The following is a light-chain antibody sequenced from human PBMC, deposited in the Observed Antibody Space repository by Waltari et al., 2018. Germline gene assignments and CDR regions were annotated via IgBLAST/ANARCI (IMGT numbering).Light chain of an antibody. CDR1: QSVSSN. CDR3: QQYNNWPPYT. V-gene: IGKV3-15*01. Sequence: EIVMTQSPATLSVSPGERATLSCRASQSVSSNLAWYRQKPGQAPRLLIYGASTRATGIPARFSGSGSGTEFTLTISSLQSEDFAVYYCQQYNNWPPYTIGQGTNLEI. J-gene: IGKJ2*01. CDR2: GAS.